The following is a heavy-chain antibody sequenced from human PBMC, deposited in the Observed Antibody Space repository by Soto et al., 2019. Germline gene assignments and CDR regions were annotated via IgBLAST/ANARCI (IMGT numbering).Heavy chain of an antibody. CDR2: IIPIFGTA. J-gene: IGHJ3*02. CDR1: GGTFSSYA. D-gene: IGHD1-26*01. Sequence: SVKVSCKASGGTFSSYAISWVRQAPGQGLEWMGGIIPIFGTANYAQKFQGRVTITADKSTSTAYMELSSLRSEDTAVYYCARGKVGATGPFDAFDIWGQGXMVTV. V-gene: IGHV1-69*06. CDR3: ARGKVGATGPFDAFDI.